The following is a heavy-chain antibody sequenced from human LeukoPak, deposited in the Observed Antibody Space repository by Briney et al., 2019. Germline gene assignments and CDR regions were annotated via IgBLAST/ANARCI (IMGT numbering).Heavy chain of an antibody. Sequence: ASVKGSCKAPGYTFTGYYMHWVRQAPGQGLEWMGWINPNSGETNYGRKFPGRVTITSDTSISSAYMELSRLRSDDTAVYYCARRNYYDSSGYYDLDNWGQGTLVTVSS. CDR3: ARRNYYDSSGYYDLDN. J-gene: IGHJ4*02. V-gene: IGHV1-2*02. CDR1: GYTFTGYY. D-gene: IGHD3-22*01. CDR2: INPNSGET.